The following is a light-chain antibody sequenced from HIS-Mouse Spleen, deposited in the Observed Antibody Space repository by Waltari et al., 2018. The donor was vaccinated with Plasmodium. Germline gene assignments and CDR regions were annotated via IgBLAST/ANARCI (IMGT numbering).Light chain of an antibody. J-gene: IGLJ1*01. Sequence: QSALTQPASVSGSPGPSITISCTGTSSDVGSYNLVSWYQQHPGKAPKLMIYEGSKRCAGGSNRFAGSKAGNTASLTISGLQAEDEADYYCCSDAGSSTYVFGTGTKVTVL. CDR2: EGS. CDR3: CSDAGSSTYV. V-gene: IGLV2-23*01. CDR1: SSDVGSYNL.